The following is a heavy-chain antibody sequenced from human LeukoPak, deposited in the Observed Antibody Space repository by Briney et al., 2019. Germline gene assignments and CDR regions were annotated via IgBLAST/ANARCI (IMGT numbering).Heavy chain of an antibody. V-gene: IGHV3-21*01. J-gene: IGHJ4*02. CDR1: GFTFSSYS. Sequence: GGSLRLSCAASGFTFSSYSVNWVRQAPGKGLEWVSSISSSNNYIYYADSVKGRFTISRDNAKNSLYLQMNSLRAEDTAVYYCARVGELAPIDYWGQGILVTVSS. D-gene: IGHD6-13*01. CDR2: ISSSNNYI. CDR3: ARVGELAPIDY.